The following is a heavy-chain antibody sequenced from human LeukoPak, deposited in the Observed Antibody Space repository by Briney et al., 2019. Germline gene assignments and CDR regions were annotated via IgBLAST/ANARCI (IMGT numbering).Heavy chain of an antibody. D-gene: IGHD5-12*01. V-gene: IGHV3-21*01. Sequence: TSGGSLRLSCAASGFTFSSYSMNWVRQAPGKGLEWVSSISSSSCYIYYADSVKGRFTISRDNAKNSLYLQMNSLRAEDTAVYYCARGYSGYDIPPFDPWGQGTLVSLSS. J-gene: IGHJ5*02. CDR1: GFTFSSYS. CDR3: ARGYSGYDIPPFDP. CDR2: ISSSSCYI.